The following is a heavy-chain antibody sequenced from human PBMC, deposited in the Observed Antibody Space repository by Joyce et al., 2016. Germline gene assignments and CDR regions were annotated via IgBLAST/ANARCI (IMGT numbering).Heavy chain of an antibody. V-gene: IGHV1-46*01. Sequence: QVQLVQSGAEVKKPGASVKVSCKASGYTFTNYYMHWVRQAPGQGLEWRGIINPSGGRTNSAQKVQGRVTMTRDTSTSTVYMELSSLRSEDTAVYYCARDTAMATGYYYYGMDVWGQGTTVTVSS. CDR3: ARDTAMATGYYYYGMDV. CDR2: INPSGGRT. J-gene: IGHJ6*02. CDR1: GYTFTNYY. D-gene: IGHD5-18*01.